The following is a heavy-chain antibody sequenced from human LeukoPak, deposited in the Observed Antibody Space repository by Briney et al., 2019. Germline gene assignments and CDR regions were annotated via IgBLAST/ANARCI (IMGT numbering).Heavy chain of an antibody. V-gene: IGHV3-9*01. CDR2: ISWNSDSI. Sequence: GGSLRLSCAASGFTFDDHAMHWVRQAPGKGPEWVSGISWNSDSIGYADSVKGRFTISRDNAKNSLYLQMNSLRAEDTAFYYCTKEGINWGQGTLVTVSS. J-gene: IGHJ4*02. CDR1: GFTFDDHA. CDR3: TKEGIN.